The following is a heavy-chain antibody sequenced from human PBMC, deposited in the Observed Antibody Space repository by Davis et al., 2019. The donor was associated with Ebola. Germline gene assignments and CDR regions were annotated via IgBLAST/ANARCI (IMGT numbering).Heavy chain of an antibody. V-gene: IGHV4-34*01. CDR1: GGSFSGYY. J-gene: IGHJ5*02. Sequence: SETLSLTCAVYGGSFSGYYWSWIRQPPGKGLEWIGEINHSGSTNYNPSLKSRVTISVDTSKNQFSLKLSSVTAADTAVYYCARDRRLWFREVSPWGQGTLVTVSS. CDR2: INHSGST. D-gene: IGHD3-10*01. CDR3: ARDRRLWFREVSP.